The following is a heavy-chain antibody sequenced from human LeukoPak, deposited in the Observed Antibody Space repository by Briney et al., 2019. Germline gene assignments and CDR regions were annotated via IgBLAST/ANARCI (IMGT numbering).Heavy chain of an antibody. V-gene: IGHV3-30*02. Sequence: TGGSLRLSCAASGFTFSSYGMHWVRQAPGKGLEWEAFIRYDGSNKYYADSVKGRFTISRDNSKNTLYLQMNSLRAEDTAVHYCAKDSDYYDSSGYYLPTSTDYWGQGTLVTVSS. J-gene: IGHJ4*02. CDR2: IRYDGSNK. CDR3: AKDSDYYDSSGYYLPTSTDY. D-gene: IGHD3-22*01. CDR1: GFTFSSYG.